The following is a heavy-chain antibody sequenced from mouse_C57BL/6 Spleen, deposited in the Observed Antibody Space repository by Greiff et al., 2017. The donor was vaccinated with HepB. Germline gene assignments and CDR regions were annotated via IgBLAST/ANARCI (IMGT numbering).Heavy chain of an antibody. CDR2: IDPSDSYT. V-gene: IGHV1-59*01. CDR3: ASLYYGSSYGYFDV. CDR1: GYTFTSYW. Sequence: VKLQQPGAELVRPGTSVKLSCKASGYTFTSYWMHWVKQRPGQGLEWIGVIDPSDSYTNYNQKFKGKATLTVDTSSSTAYMQLSSLTSEDSAVYYCASLYYGSSYGYFDVWGTGTTVTVSS. J-gene: IGHJ1*03. D-gene: IGHD1-1*01.